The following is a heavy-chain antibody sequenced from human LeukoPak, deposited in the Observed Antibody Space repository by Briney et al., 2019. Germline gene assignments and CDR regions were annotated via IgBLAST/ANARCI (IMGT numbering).Heavy chain of an antibody. CDR2: IYPGDSDT. J-gene: IGHJ3*01. CDR1: GYSFVSYW. D-gene: IGHD2-21*02. CDR3: ARDYCGGDCRDTFDF. Sequence: GESLKISCKGSGYSFVSYWIGWVRQTPEKGLEWVGNIYPGDSDTRYSPSFQGQVTISADKSINTAYLEWNSLKTSGTAIYYCARDYCGGDCRDTFDFWGQGTMVTVSS. V-gene: IGHV5-51*01.